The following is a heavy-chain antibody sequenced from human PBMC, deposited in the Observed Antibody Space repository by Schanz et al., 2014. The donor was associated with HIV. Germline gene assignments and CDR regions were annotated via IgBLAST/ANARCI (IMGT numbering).Heavy chain of an antibody. CDR1: GFTFSIYG. CDR3: AQMGAFAAFDI. Sequence: QVQLVESGGGVVQPGGSLRLSCAASGFTFSIYGIHWVRQAPGKGLEWVALIPYDGNNDVYADSVKGRFTISRDNAANSLFLPMNSLRVDDTAVYYCAQMGAFAAFDIWGHGTVVTVSS. V-gene: IGHV3-30*18. CDR2: IPYDGNND. J-gene: IGHJ3*02. D-gene: IGHD3-16*01.